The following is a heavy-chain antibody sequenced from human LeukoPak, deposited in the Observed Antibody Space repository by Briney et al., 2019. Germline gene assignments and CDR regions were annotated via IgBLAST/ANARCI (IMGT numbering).Heavy chain of an antibody. D-gene: IGHD6-13*01. CDR1: GGSISSSNW. J-gene: IGHJ4*02. Sequence: PSETLSLTCAVSGGSISSSNWWSWVRQPPGKGLEWIGEIYHSGSTNYNPSLKSRVTISVDKSKNQFSLKLSSVTAADTAVYYCARSGAVRAAAGTNFNWGQGTLVTVSS. CDR2: IYHSGST. CDR3: ARSGAVRAAAGTNFN. V-gene: IGHV4-4*02.